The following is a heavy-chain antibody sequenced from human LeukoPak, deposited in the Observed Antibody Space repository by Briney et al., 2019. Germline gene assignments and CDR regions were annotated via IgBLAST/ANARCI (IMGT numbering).Heavy chain of an antibody. D-gene: IGHD3-3*01. J-gene: IGHJ5*02. V-gene: IGHV3-74*01. CDR2: INSDGSST. Sequence: GGSLRLSCAASGFTFSSYWMHWVRQAPGKGLVWVSRINSDGSSTSYADSVKGRFTISRDNTKNTLYLQMKSLRAEDTAVYYWARDGAAYDFWSGYYVTEYNWFDPWGQGTLVTVSS. CDR1: GFTFSSYW. CDR3: ARDGAAYDFWSGYYVTEYNWFDP.